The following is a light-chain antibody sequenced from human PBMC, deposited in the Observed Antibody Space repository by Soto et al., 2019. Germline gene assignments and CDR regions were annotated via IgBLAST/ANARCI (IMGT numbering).Light chain of an antibody. J-gene: IGKJ2*01. CDR3: HQFGSSPLAFT. V-gene: IGKV3-20*01. CDR1: QSVSTRY. Sequence: ESMLTQSPGTLSLSPGDRATLSCRASQSVSTRYLAWYQQKPGQAPRLLIYGASIRAAGIPDRFSGSGSGTDFTLTISRLEPEDVAVYSCHQFGSSPLAFTFGQGTKLEI. CDR2: GAS.